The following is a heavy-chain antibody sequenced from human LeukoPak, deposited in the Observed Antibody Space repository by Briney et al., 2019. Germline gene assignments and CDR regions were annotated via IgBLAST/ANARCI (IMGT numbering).Heavy chain of an antibody. Sequence: SETPSLTCTVSGGSISSYYWSWIRQPPGKGLEWIGYIYYSGSTNYNPSLKSRVTISVDTSKNQFSLKLSSVTAADTAVYYCARHAHYYYGSGSYFDYWGQGTLVTVSS. CDR2: IYYSGST. CDR3: ARHAHYYYGSGSYFDY. J-gene: IGHJ4*02. V-gene: IGHV4-59*08. D-gene: IGHD3-10*01. CDR1: GGSISSYY.